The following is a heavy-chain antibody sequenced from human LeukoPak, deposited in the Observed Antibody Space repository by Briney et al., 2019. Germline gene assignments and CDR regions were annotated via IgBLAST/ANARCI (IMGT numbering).Heavy chain of an antibody. CDR3: ARQIRWPEAHFYDH. Sequence: GTSLRLSCAASGFTFTSYEMNWVRPAPGKGLEWVSFISSTGGTMYYADSVKGRFTISRDNARNSLYLQMSSLRVEDTAVYYCARQIRWPEAHFYDHWGQGTLVTVSS. CDR1: GFTFTSYE. CDR2: ISSTGGTM. J-gene: IGHJ4*02. V-gene: IGHV3-48*03. D-gene: IGHD4-23*01.